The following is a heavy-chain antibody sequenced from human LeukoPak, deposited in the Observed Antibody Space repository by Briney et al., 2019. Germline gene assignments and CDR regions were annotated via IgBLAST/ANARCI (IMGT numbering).Heavy chain of an antibody. Sequence: PSETLSLTCTVSDGSISSNSYYWGWIRQPPGKGLEWIGSISYSGRTYYNPSLESRVTISVDASKNQFSLELNSVTAADMAVYYCARDQQYHRPAGWFDPWGQGTLVTVSS. CDR1: DGSISSNSYY. J-gene: IGHJ5*02. CDR2: ISYSGRT. V-gene: IGHV4-39*01. CDR3: ARDQQYHRPAGWFDP. D-gene: IGHD1-14*01.